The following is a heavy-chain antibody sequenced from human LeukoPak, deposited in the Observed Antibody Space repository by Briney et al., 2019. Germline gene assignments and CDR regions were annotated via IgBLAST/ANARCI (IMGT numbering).Heavy chain of an antibody. J-gene: IGHJ4*02. V-gene: IGHV3-33*03. CDR1: GFTFSSYG. Sequence: GRSLRLSCAASGFTFSSYGMHWVRQAPGKGLEWVAVIWYDGSNKYYADSVKGRFTVPRDNAKNSLYLQMSSLRAEDTAVYYCVKGGGFYPDYWGQGTLVTVSS. D-gene: IGHD3-3*01. CDR2: IWYDGSNK. CDR3: VKGGGFYPDY.